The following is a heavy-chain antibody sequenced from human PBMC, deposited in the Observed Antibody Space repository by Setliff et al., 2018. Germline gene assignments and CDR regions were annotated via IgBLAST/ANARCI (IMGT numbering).Heavy chain of an antibody. CDR3: VPQGPGYGNGWWTNWFDP. V-gene: IGHV3-74*01. J-gene: IGHJ5*02. Sequence: GGSLRLSCAASGFTFSNAWMNWVRQAPGKGLEWVSRINSDGSSITYADSVKGRFTISRDNAKNSVYLQMNSLRADDTAVYYCVPQGPGYGNGWWTNWFDPWGQGTLVTVSS. CDR2: INSDGSSI. D-gene: IGHD6-19*01. CDR1: GFTFSNAW.